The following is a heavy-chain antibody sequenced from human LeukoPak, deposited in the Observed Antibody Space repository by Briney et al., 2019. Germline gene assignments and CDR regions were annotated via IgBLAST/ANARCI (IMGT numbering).Heavy chain of an antibody. Sequence: PSETLSLTCAVYGGSFSGYYWSWIRQPPGKGLEWIGEINHSGSTNYNPSLESRVTISVDTSKNQFSLKLSSVTAADTAVYYCARAVGRGDLIDYWGQGTLVTVSS. V-gene: IGHV4-34*01. CDR3: ARAVGRGDLIDY. CDR2: INHSGST. D-gene: IGHD2-21*02. J-gene: IGHJ4*02. CDR1: GGSFSGYY.